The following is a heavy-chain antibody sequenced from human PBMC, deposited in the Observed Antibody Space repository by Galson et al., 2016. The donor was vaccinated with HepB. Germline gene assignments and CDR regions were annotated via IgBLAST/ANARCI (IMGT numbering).Heavy chain of an antibody. Sequence: LRLSCAASGFPLRSYAMSWVRQAPGKGLEWVSAISASGGNTYYADSVMGRFTISRDNSKNTLYLQMNSLRAEDTAIYYCAKDIPPRGHDAFDIWGRGTRVTVSS. V-gene: IGHV3-23*01. CDR1: GFPLRSYA. J-gene: IGHJ3*02. D-gene: IGHD2-21*01. CDR3: AKDIPPRGHDAFDI. CDR2: ISASGGNT.